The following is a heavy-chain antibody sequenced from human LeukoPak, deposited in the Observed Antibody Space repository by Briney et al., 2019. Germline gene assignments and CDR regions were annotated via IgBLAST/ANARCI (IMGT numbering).Heavy chain of an antibody. J-gene: IGHJ4*02. CDR3: ARGRGGYNGYALDC. Sequence: GGSLRLSCGASGFTFSNNWMHWVRQAPGKGLVWVSRINSDGSTTSYADSVKGRSTISRDNAKNTLYLQMNNLRAEDTAVYYCARGRGGYNGYALDCWGQGTLVTVSS. CDR1: GFTFSNNW. CDR2: INSDGSTT. V-gene: IGHV3-74*01. D-gene: IGHD5-12*01.